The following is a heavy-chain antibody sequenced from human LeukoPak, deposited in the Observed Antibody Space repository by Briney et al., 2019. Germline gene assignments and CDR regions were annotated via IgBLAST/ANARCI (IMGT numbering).Heavy chain of an antibody. CDR1: VDNVSSNSAA. D-gene: IGHD7-27*01. J-gene: IGHJ6*03. CDR2: TYYRSKWYH. CDR3: ARNWASFYYYYMDV. Sequence: SQTLSLTCAISVDNVSSNSAAWNWIRQSPSRGLEWLGRTYYRSKWYHDYAVSVKSRITINPDTSKNQFSLQLNSVTPEDTAVYFCARNWASFYYYYMDVWGKGTTVTVYS. V-gene: IGHV6-1*01.